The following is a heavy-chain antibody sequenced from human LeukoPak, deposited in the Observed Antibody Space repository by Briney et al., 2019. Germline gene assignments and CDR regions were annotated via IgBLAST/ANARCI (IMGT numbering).Heavy chain of an antibody. CDR2: INWNGGST. CDR1: GFTFDDHG. Sequence: GGSLRLSCAASGFTFDDHGMSWVRQAPGKGLEWVSGINWNGGSTGYADPVKGRFTISRDNAKNSLYLQMNSLRAEDTALYYCARDHSSASFDNWGQGTLVTVSS. V-gene: IGHV3-20*04. CDR3: ARDHSSASFDN. D-gene: IGHD3-22*01. J-gene: IGHJ4*02.